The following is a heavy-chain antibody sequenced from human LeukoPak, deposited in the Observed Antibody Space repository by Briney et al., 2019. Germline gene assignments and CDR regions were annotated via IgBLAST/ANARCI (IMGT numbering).Heavy chain of an antibody. CDR1: GFTFSSYG. J-gene: IGHJ4*02. D-gene: IGHD4-11*01. V-gene: IGHV3-33*06. CDR3: AKDGSNYYYFDY. Sequence: GGSLRLFCAASGFTFSSYGMHWVRQAPGKGLEWVAVIWYDGSNKYYADSVKGRFTISRDNSKNTLYLQMNSLRAEDTAVYYCAKDGSNYYYFDYWGQGTLVTVSS. CDR2: IWYDGSNK.